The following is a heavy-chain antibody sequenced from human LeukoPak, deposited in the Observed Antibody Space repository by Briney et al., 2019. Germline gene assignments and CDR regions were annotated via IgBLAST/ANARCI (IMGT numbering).Heavy chain of an antibody. V-gene: IGHV3-48*03. CDR1: GFIFSNYE. D-gene: IGHD3-9*01. J-gene: IGHJ4*02. CDR2: ISSSGSTI. Sequence: PGGSLRLSCAASGFIFSNYEMNWVRQAPGKGLEWVSYISSSGSTINYADSVKGRFTISRDNAKSSLYLQMNSLRAEGTAVYYCARDFSGFIDYWGQGALATVSS. CDR3: ARDFSGFIDY.